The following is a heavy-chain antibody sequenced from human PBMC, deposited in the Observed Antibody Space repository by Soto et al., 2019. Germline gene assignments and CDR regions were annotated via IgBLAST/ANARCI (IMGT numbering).Heavy chain of an antibody. D-gene: IGHD3-10*01. V-gene: IGHV3-48*02. CDR2: ISSSSSTI. CDR3: ARKYYYGSGSYYLDYYYYGMDV. CDR1: GFTFSSYS. Sequence: GSLRLSCAASGFTFSSYSMNWVRQAPGKGLEWVSYISSSSSTIYYADSVKGRFTISRDNAKNSLYLQMNSLRDEDTAVYYCARKYYYGSGSYYLDYYYYGMDVWGQGXTVTVYS. J-gene: IGHJ6*02.